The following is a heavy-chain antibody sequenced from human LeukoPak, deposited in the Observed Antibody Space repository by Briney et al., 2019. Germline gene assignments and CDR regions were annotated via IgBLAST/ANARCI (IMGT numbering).Heavy chain of an antibody. Sequence: GGSLRLSCAASGFTFDDYAMHWVRQAPGKGLEWVSLISWDGGSTYYADSVKGRFTISRDNSKNSLYLQMNSLRAEDTALYYCAKDRRLGSFADYWGQGTLVTVSS. V-gene: IGHV3-43D*03. D-gene: IGHD1-26*01. J-gene: IGHJ4*02. CDR1: GFTFDDYA. CDR2: ISWDGGST. CDR3: AKDRRLGSFADY.